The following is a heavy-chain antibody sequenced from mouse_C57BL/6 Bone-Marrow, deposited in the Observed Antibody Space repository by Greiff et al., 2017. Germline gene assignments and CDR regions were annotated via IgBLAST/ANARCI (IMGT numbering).Heavy chain of an antibody. D-gene: IGHD2-5*01. CDR1: GYTFTSYG. V-gene: IGHV1-81*01. J-gene: IGHJ3*01. Sequence: QVQLKESGAELARPGASVKLSCKASGYTFTSYGISWVKQRTGQGLEWIGEIYPRSGNTYYNEKFMGKATLTADKSSSTAYMELRSLTSEDSAVYFCARSGSNPIAYWGQGTLVTVSA. CDR3: ARSGSNPIAY. CDR2: IYPRSGNT.